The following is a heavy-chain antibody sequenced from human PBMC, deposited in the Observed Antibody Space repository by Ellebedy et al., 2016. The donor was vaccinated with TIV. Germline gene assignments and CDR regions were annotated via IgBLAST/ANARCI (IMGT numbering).Heavy chain of an antibody. J-gene: IGHJ5*02. CDR1: GYSFTSFW. Sequence: PGGSLRLSCKVSGYSFTSFWIGWVRQMPGKGLEWMGTIDPGDSETRYSPSFQGQVTISVDTSISSAYLQWSSLKASDSGIYYCARLREPQIAAFSPWGQGTLVTVSS. D-gene: IGHD6-25*01. CDR3: ARLREPQIAAFSP. V-gene: IGHV5-51*01. CDR2: IDPGDSET.